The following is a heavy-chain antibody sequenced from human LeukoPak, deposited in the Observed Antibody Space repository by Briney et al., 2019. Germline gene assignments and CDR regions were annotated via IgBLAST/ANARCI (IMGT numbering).Heavy chain of an antibody. CDR3: AKCIHPRILTGYWLY. CDR1: GFTFSSYA. D-gene: IGHD3-9*01. J-gene: IGHJ4*02. V-gene: IGHV3-23*01. CDR2: ISGSGGST. Sequence: PGGSLRLSCAASGFTFSSYAMSWVRQAPGKGLEWVSAISGSGGSTSYADSVKGRFTISRDNSKNTLYLQMNSLRAEDTAVYYCAKCIHPRILTGYWLYWGQGTLVTVSS.